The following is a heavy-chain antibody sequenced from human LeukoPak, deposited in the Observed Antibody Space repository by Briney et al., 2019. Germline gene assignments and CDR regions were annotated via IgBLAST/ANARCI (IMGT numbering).Heavy chain of an antibody. D-gene: IGHD1-26*01. CDR1: GFSFSTYE. J-gene: IGHJ6*03. CDR2: ISASGTLT. V-gene: IGHV3-48*03. CDR3: ARAPGGSYKAYYYYYMDV. Sequence: GGSLRLSCAASGFSFSTYEMNWVRQAPGKGLEWISYISASGTLTHYADSVEGRFTISRDNAKNSLYLQMNSLRGEDTAVYYCARAPGGSYKAYYYYYMDVWGKGTTVTISS.